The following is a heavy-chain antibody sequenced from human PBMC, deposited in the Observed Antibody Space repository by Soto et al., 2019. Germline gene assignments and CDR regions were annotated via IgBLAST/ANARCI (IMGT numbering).Heavy chain of an antibody. CDR2: VYNSGST. V-gene: IGHV4-59*02. CDR3: GRIPYSNASFDY. J-gene: IGHJ4*02. CDR1: GFSVSSTY. Sequence: PSETLSLTCSVSGFSVSSTYWGWVRQSPGKGLEWIGYVYNSGSTIYSPSLKSRITISMDPSKNQFSLRLRSVTAADTAVYYCGRIPYSNASFDYWGQGNLVTVSS. D-gene: IGHD6-13*01.